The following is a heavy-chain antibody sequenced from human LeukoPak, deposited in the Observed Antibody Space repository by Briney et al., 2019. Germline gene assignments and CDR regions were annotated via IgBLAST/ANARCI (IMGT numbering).Heavy chain of an antibody. V-gene: IGHV3-48*01. D-gene: IGHD6-19*01. CDR2: ITGSSETI. J-gene: IGHJ4*02. CDR1: GFTFSSHG. Sequence: GGSLRLSCAASGFTFSSHGMTWVRQAPGKGLEWVSYITGSSETIYYADSVKGRFTISRDNAKTSLYLQMDSLRAEDTAVYYCARGSRGWYPGFDSWGLGTPVTVSS. CDR3: ARGSRGWYPGFDS.